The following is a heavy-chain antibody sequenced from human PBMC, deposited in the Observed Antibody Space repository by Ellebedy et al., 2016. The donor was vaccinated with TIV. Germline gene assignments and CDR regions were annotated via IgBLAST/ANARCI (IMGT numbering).Heavy chain of an antibody. D-gene: IGHD5-12*01. V-gene: IGHV5-51*01. CDR2: IYPGDSET. Sequence: GESLKISCKGSGYSFTSYWIGWVRQMPGKGPEWMGIIYPGDSETRYNPSFQGQVTISADKSVSTAYLQWSSLEASDTAMYYCVCSPGYSGYDYGWFDPWGQGTLVTVSS. CDR3: VCSPGYSGYDYGWFDP. CDR1: GYSFTSYW. J-gene: IGHJ5*02.